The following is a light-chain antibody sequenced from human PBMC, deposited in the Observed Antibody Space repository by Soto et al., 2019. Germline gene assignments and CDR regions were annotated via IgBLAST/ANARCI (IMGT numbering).Light chain of an antibody. Sequence: EIVLTQSPATLSLSPGERATLSCRASQSISSYLAWYQQKPGQAPRLLIYGASKRATGTPDRFIGSGSGTDFTLTISRLEPEDFAVYYCQQYHTSPLTFGQGTKVDIK. V-gene: IGKV3-20*01. CDR3: QQYHTSPLT. CDR2: GAS. CDR1: QSISSY. J-gene: IGKJ1*01.